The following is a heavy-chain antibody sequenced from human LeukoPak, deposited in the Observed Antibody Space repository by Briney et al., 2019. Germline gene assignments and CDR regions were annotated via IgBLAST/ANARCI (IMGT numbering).Heavy chain of an antibody. CDR3: TTTPLWLAFDY. CDR2: LFNSGTT. CDR1: GGSLSNYY. V-gene: IGHV4-59*13. Sequence: SETLSLTCSVSGGSLSNYYWTWIRQPPGKGLEWIGSLFNSGTTNYNPSLRGRVTMSVDMSKSQLSLKLRSVTAADTAMYYCTTTPLWLAFDYWGQGALVTVSS. D-gene: IGHD6-19*01. J-gene: IGHJ4*02.